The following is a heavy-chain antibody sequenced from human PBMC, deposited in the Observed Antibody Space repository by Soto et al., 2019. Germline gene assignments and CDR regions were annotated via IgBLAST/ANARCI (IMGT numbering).Heavy chain of an antibody. J-gene: IGHJ3*02. CDR2: ISAYNGNT. V-gene: IGHV1-18*01. Sequence: ASVKVSCKASGYTFTSYGISWVRQAPGQGLEWMGWISAYNGNTNYAQKLQGRVTMTTDTSTSTAYMELRSLRSDDTAVYYCGGEGEGVRFTGLVPAAMGGTDVFDIWGQGKMVTVSS. CDR3: GGEGEGVRFTGLVPAAMGGTDVFDI. CDR1: GYTFTSYG. D-gene: IGHD2-2*01.